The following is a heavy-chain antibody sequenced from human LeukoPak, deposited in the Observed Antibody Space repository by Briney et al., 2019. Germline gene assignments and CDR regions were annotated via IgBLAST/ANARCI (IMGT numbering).Heavy chain of an antibody. CDR2: ISAYNGNT. Sequence: GATVTVSCTASGYTFTSYGISWVRQAPGQGLEWMGWISAYNGNTNYAQKLQGRVTMTTDTSTSTAYMELRSLRSDDTAVYYCAREGYLKYSGSYFIYFDCWGQGTLVTVSS. V-gene: IGHV1-18*01. CDR3: AREGYLKYSGSYFIYFDC. J-gene: IGHJ4*02. D-gene: IGHD1-26*01. CDR1: GYTFTSYG.